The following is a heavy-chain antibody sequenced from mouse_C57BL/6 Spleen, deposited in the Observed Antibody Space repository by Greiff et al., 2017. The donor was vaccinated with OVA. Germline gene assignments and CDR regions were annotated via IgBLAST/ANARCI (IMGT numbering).Heavy chain of an antibody. CDR3: VRDMERDGYYGAMDY. Sequence: EVNVVESGGGLVQPKGSLKLSCAASGFTFNTYAMHWVRQAPGKGLEWVARIRSKSSNYATYYADSVKDRFTISRDDSQSMLYLQMNNLKTEDTAMYYCVRDMERDGYYGAMDYWGQGTSVTVSS. J-gene: IGHJ4*01. D-gene: IGHD2-3*01. CDR1: GFTFNTYA. CDR2: IRSKSSNYAT. V-gene: IGHV10-3*01.